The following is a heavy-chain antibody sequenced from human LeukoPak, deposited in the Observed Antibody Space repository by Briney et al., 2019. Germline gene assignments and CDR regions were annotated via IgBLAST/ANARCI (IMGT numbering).Heavy chain of an antibody. CDR2: IRYDGSNI. CDR1: GFTFSTHG. CDR3: AKDLNGYFDY. Sequence: GGSLRLSCAASGFTFSTHGMHWVRQAPGKGLEWVAFIRYDGSNINYADPVKGRFTISRDNSKNTLYLQMNSLRDEDAAMYYCAKDLNGYFDYWGQGTLVTVSS. V-gene: IGHV3-30*02. J-gene: IGHJ4*02.